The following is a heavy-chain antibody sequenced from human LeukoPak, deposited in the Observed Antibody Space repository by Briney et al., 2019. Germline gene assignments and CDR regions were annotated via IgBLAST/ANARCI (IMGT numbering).Heavy chain of an antibody. V-gene: IGHV3-30-3*01. CDR3: AREGARVGASSDYYYYGMDV. J-gene: IGHJ6*02. CDR1: GFTFSSYA. Sequence: PGGSLRLSCAASGFTFSSYAMHWVRQAPGKGLEWVAVISYDGSNKYYADSVKGRFTISRDNSKNTLYLQMNSLRAEDTAVYYCAREGARVGASSDYYYYGMDVWGQGTTVTVSS. D-gene: IGHD1-26*01. CDR2: ISYDGSNK.